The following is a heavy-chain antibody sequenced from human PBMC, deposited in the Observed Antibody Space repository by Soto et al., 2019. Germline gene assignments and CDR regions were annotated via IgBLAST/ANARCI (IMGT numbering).Heavy chain of an antibody. D-gene: IGHD6-19*01. Sequence: QMQLQESGPGLVKPSETLSLTCAVSGGPITGRTYSWGWIRQPPGKTLEWIGTIYYHGNTYSNPSLKSRVTISVDTSNNQLSLKLRSVTAADTAVYYCARHDGFSSGWIFDYWGHGTLVIVSS. CDR2: IYYHGNT. V-gene: IGHV4-39*01. CDR1: GGPITGRTYS. CDR3: ARHDGFSSGWIFDY. J-gene: IGHJ4*01.